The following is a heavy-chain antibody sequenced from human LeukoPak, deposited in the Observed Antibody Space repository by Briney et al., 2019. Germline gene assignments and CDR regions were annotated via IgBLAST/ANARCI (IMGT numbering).Heavy chain of an antibody. CDR1: GFTFSSYS. CDR2: ISSSSSYI. CDR3: ARAYYGSGSYYQQRFDY. J-gene: IGHJ4*02. V-gene: IGHV3-21*01. D-gene: IGHD3-10*01. Sequence: GGSLRLSCAASGFTFSSYSMNWVRQAPGKGLEWVSSISSSSSYIYYADSVKGRFTISRDNAKNSLYLQMNSLRAEDTAVYYCARAYYGSGSYYQQRFDYWGQGALVTVSS.